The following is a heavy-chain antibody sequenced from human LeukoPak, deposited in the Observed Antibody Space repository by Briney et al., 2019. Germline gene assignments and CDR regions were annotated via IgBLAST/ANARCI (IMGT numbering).Heavy chain of an antibody. V-gene: IGHV4-38-2*02. CDR1: NYSITSGYFY. CDR3: ARAVGPDRPFDY. J-gene: IGHJ4*02. Sequence: PSETLSLTCTVSNYSITSGYFYWGWIRQPPGKGLEWIGNVYRSGTTYRNPSLKSRVSISIDTAKNQFSLTVSPLTAADTAQYYCARAVGPDRPFDYWGQGILVTVSS. D-gene: IGHD1-14*01. CDR2: VYRSGTT.